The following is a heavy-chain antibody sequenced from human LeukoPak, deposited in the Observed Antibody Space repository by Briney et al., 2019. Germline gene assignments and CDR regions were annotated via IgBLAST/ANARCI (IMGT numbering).Heavy chain of an antibody. CDR3: IVVVEPPDSDGFDV. V-gene: IGHV3-74*01. CDR1: GFTFGNSW. D-gene: IGHD1-14*01. CDR2: INADGSTT. Sequence: PGGSLRLSCAASGFTFGNSWVHWVRQAPGKGLVWVLLINADGSTTSYADSVKGRFTISRDNARNTLSLEMNSLTIEDTAVYYCIVVVEPPDSDGFDVWGQGTMITVSS. J-gene: IGHJ3*01.